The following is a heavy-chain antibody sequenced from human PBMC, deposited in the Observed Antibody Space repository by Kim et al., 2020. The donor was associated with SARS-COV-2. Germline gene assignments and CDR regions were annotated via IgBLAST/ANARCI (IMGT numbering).Heavy chain of an antibody. V-gene: IGHV4-59*13. J-gene: IGHJ6*02. Sequence: SETLSLTCTVSGGSISSYYWSWIRQPPGKGLEWIGYIYYSGSTNYNPSLKSRVTISVDTSKNQYSLTLSAVTAADTAAYYCAWDRPSGSYYYYYGMDVWGQGTTVTVSS. D-gene: IGHD1-26*01. CDR1: GGSISSYY. CDR3: AWDRPSGSYYYYYGMDV. CDR2: IYYSGST.